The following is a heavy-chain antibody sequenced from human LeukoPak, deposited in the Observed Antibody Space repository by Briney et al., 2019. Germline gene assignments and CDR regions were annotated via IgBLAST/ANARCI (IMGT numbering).Heavy chain of an antibody. V-gene: IGHV4-59*12. J-gene: IGHJ4*02. CDR1: GGSISSYY. D-gene: IGHD1-7*01. Sequence: SETLSLTCTVSGGSISSYYWSWIRQPPGKGLEWIGYIYYSGSTNYNPSLKSRVTISVDTSKNQFSLKLSSVTAADTAVYYCARELRYNWNYGVSGIGYWGQGTLVTVSS. CDR3: ARELRYNWNYGVSGIGY. CDR2: IYYSGST.